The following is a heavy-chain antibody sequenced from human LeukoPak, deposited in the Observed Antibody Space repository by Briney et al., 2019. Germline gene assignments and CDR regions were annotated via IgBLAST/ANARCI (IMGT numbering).Heavy chain of an antibody. J-gene: IGHJ3*02. Sequence: SETLSLTCTVSGGSISSYYWSWIRQPPGKGLEWIGYIYYSGSTNYNPSLKSRVTISVDTSKNQFSLKLSSVTAADTAVYYCARDTLIGAFDIWGQGTMVTVSS. CDR1: GGSISSYY. D-gene: IGHD3-22*01. CDR3: ARDTLIGAFDI. CDR2: IYYSGST. V-gene: IGHV4-59*12.